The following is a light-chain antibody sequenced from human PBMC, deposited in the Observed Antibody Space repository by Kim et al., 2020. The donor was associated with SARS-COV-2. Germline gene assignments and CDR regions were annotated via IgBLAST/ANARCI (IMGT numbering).Light chain of an antibody. CDR1: QSVGSTY. V-gene: IGKV3-20*01. CDR2: GAS. CDR3: LHYGTSLYT. J-gene: IGKJ2*01. Sequence: ETVLTQSPGALSLSPGERATLSCRASQSVGSTYLAWFQQKPGQPPRLLIFGASGRATDIPDRFSGGGSGTDSTLTISRLEPDDSAVYFCLHYGTSLYTFGQGTKLEIK.